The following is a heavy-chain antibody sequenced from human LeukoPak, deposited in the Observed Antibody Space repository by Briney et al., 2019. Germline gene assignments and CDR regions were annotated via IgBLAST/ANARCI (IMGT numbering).Heavy chain of an antibody. CDR3: ARAGYYYDSSGYCDAFDI. CDR2: ISSSGSTI. V-gene: IGHV3-48*04. Sequence: GGSLRLSCAASGFTFSSYAMSWVRQAPGKGLEWVSYISSSGSTIYYADSVKGRFTISRDNAKNSLYLQMNSLRAEDTAVYYCARAGYYYDSSGYCDAFDIWGQGTMVTVSS. J-gene: IGHJ3*02. D-gene: IGHD3-22*01. CDR1: GFTFSSYA.